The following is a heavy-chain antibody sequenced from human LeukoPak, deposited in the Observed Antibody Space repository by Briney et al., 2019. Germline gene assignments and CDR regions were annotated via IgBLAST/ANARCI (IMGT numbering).Heavy chain of an antibody. D-gene: IGHD5-18*01. J-gene: IGHJ4*02. CDR3: ARATAMVTRVFDY. Sequence: SETLSLTCTLSGDSFRSGGLYWGWIRQPPGKRPEWIGDIFYAGKTNYSPSLKSRATISLDTSKSQFSLKLSSVTAADTAVYYCARATAMVTRVFDYWGQGTLVTVSS. V-gene: IGHV4-61*08. CDR1: GDSFRSGGLY. CDR2: IFYAGKT.